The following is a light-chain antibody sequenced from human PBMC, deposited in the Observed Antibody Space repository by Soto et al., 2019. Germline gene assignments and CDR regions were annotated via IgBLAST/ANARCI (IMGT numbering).Light chain of an antibody. CDR3: QQSFNTPRT. Sequence: DIQMTQSPSSLSASVGDRVTITCRASQSIRRYLNWYQQKPGQAPNLLIYAASTLQSGAPSRFSGSGFGSDFTLTISSLQPEDFATYYCQQSFNTPRTFGQGTKLEIQ. CDR2: AAS. V-gene: IGKV1-39*01. J-gene: IGKJ2*02. CDR1: QSIRRY.